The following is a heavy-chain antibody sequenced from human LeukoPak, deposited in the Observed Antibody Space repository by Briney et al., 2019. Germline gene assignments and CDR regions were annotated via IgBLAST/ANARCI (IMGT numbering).Heavy chain of an antibody. CDR2: IYYSGST. Sequence: PSETLSLTCTVSGGSISSYYWSWLRQPPGKGLEWIGYIYYSGSTNYNPSLKSRVTISVDTSKNQFSLKLSSVTAADTAVYYCARRRTGEAFDIWGQGTMVTVSS. CDR1: GGSISSYY. D-gene: IGHD3/OR15-3a*01. CDR3: ARRRTGEAFDI. V-gene: IGHV4-59*01. J-gene: IGHJ3*02.